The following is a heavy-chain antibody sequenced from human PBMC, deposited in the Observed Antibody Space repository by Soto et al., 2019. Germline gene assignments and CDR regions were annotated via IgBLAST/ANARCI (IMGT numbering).Heavy chain of an antibody. Sequence: EVQLVESGGGLVQPGGSLRLSCAASGFTVSTKYMSWVRQAPGKGLEWVSVIYSGGSTFYADSVRGRFTISRDNSKNTVKLQRSSLSAEDTAVYYCARDPWAADYWGQGTLVTVSS. CDR2: IYSGGST. J-gene: IGHJ4*02. V-gene: IGHV3-66*01. CDR1: GFTVSTKY. CDR3: ARDPWAADY. D-gene: IGHD3-16*01.